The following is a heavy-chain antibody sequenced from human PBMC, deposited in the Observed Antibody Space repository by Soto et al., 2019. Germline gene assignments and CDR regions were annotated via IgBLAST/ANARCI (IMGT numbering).Heavy chain of an antibody. CDR1: GFTFSSYS. CDR2: ISSSSSYI. J-gene: IGHJ4*02. Sequence: GGSLSLSCAASGFTFSSYSMNWVRQAPGKGLEWVSSISSSSSYIYYADSVKGRFTISRDNAKNSLYLQMNSLRAEDTAVYYCARNDYDSSGYPTVDYWGQGTLVTVSS. D-gene: IGHD3-22*01. V-gene: IGHV3-21*01. CDR3: ARNDYDSSGYPTVDY.